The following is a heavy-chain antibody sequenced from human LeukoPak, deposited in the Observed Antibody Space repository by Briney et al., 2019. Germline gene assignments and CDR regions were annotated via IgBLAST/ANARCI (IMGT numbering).Heavy chain of an antibody. CDR3: ATDRGVFGSKQGSYFDF. CDR1: GFTFSSCG. D-gene: IGHD3-10*01. Sequence: GGSLRLSCAASGFTFSSCGMHWVRQAPGKGLEWVALIWYDGSSKKHADSVRGRFTIFRDDSKNTLYLQMDSLRAEDTAVYYCATDRGVFGSKQGSYFDFWGQGTLVTVSS. J-gene: IGHJ4*02. CDR2: IWYDGSSK. V-gene: IGHV3-33*01.